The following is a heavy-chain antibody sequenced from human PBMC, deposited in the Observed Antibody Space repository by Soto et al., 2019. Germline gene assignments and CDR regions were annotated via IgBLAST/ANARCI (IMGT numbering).Heavy chain of an antibody. CDR2: ISSSSSYT. J-gene: IGHJ6*02. CDR1: GFTFSDYY. Sequence: GGSLRLSCAASGFTFSDYYMSWIRQAPGKGLEWVSYISSSSSYTNYADSVKGRFTISRDNAKNSLYLQMNSLRAEDTAVYYCARENMVRGVMGNYYYYGMDVWGQGTTVTDSS. CDR3: ARENMVRGVMGNYYYYGMDV. D-gene: IGHD3-10*01. V-gene: IGHV3-11*06.